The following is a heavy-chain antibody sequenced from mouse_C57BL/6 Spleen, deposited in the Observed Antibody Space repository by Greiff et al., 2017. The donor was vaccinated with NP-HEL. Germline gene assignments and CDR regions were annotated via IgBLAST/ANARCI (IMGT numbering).Heavy chain of an antibody. CDR3: ARRTTVRCYYYAMDY. J-gene: IGHJ4*01. CDR2: INPSNGGT. D-gene: IGHD1-1*01. V-gene: IGHV1-53*01. Sequence: QVQLKEPGTELVKPGASVKLSCKASGYTFTSYWMHWVKQRPGQGLEWIGNINPSNGGTNYNEKFKSKATLTVDKSSSTAYMQLSSLTSEDSAVYYCARRTTVRCYYYAMDYWGQGTSVTVSS. CDR1: GYTFTSYW.